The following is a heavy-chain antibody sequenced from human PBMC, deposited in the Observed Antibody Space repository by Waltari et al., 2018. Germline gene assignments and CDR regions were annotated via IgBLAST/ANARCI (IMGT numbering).Heavy chain of an antibody. CDR2: VNSDESST. CDR1: GFTFSSRW. J-gene: IGHJ4*02. D-gene: IGHD5-18*01. V-gene: IGHV3-74*01. Sequence: EVQLVESGGGLVQPGGSVRLSCAASGFTFSSRWMHWVRQAPGKGLVWVSHVNSDESSTSYADSVKGRFTISRDNAKNTVYLQMSSLRAEDTAVYYCVRDDSYGFDYWGQGTLVTVSS. CDR3: VRDDSYGFDY.